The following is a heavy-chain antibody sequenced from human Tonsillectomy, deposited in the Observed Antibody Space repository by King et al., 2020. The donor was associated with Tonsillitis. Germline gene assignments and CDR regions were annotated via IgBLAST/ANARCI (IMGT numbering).Heavy chain of an antibody. CDR1: GYSISSGYY. V-gene: IGHV4-38-2*01. J-gene: IGHJ4*02. CDR2: IYHSGST. D-gene: IGHD5-24*01. Sequence: MQLQESGPGLVKPSETLSLTCAVSGYSISSGYYWGWIRQPPGKGLEWIGNIYHSGSTYYNPSLKRRVTISVDTSKNQFSLKLSSVTAADTALYYCARIDGYNSFDYWGQGTLFTVSS. CDR3: ARIDGYNSFDY.